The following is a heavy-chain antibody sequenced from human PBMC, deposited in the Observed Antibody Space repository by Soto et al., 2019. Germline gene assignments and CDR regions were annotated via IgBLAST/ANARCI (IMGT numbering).Heavy chain of an antibody. CDR1: GGSISSGGYY. J-gene: IGHJ4*02. CDR3: ARFGYYYDSSGQTADY. D-gene: IGHD3-22*01. V-gene: IGHV4-31*03. Sequence: QVQLQESGPGLVKPSQTLSLTCTVSGGSISSGGYYWSWIRQHPGKGLEWIGYIYYSGSTYYNPSLNSRVTISVDTSKTQFSLKLSSVTAADTAVYYCARFGYYYDSSGQTADYWGQGTLVTVSS. CDR2: IYYSGST.